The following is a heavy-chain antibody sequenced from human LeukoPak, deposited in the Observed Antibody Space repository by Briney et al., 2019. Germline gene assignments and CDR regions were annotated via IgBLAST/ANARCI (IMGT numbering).Heavy chain of an antibody. CDR3: ASLGDSTTTTPDDEFDY. Sequence: ASVKVSCKASGYTFTGYYMHWVRQAPGQGLEWMGWTNPIHGGTNYAEKFQRSVTMTGDTSISTAYMELSSLRSDDTAIYYCASLGDSTTTTPDDEFDYWGQGTLVTVSS. CDR2: TNPIHGGT. J-gene: IGHJ4*02. D-gene: IGHD1-26*01. V-gene: IGHV1-2*02. CDR1: GYTFTGYY.